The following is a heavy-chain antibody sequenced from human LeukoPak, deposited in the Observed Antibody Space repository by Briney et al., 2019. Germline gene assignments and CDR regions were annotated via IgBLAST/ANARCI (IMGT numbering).Heavy chain of an antibody. J-gene: IGHJ4*02. CDR1: GFTFSSYG. V-gene: IGHV3-30*02. CDR2: IRYDGSNK. D-gene: IGHD3-22*01. CDR3: ANPSYDSLSY. Sequence: GGSLRLSCAASGFTFSSYGMHWVRHAPGKGLEWVAFIRYDGSNKYYADYVKGRFTISRDNSKNTLYLQMNSLRAEDTAVYYCANPSYDSLSYWGQGTLVTVSS.